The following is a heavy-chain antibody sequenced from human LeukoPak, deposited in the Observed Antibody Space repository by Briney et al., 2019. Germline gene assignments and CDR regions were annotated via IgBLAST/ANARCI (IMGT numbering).Heavy chain of an antibody. D-gene: IGHD6-19*01. Sequence: PSETLSLTCAVYGGSFSGYYWSWIRQPPGKGLEWIGEINHSGSTNYNPSLKSRVTISVDTSKNQFSLKLSSVTAADTAVYYCARGPTRVLAEAVTRVFDYWGQGTLVTVSS. CDR3: ARGPTRVLAEAVTRVFDY. V-gene: IGHV4-34*01. J-gene: IGHJ4*02. CDR2: INHSGST. CDR1: GGSFSGYY.